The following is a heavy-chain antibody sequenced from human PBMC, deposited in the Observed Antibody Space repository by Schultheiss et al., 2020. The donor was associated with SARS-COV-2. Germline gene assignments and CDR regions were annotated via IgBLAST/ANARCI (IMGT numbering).Heavy chain of an antibody. CDR3: ARDLGLTYYDILTGQDYYYYGMDV. D-gene: IGHD3-9*01. CDR2: ISSNGGST. Sequence: GGSLRLSCAASGFTVSSNYMSWVRQAPGKGLEYVSAISSNGGSTYYADSVKGRFTISRDNSKNTLYLQMNSLRAEDTAVYYCARDLGLTYYDILTGQDYYYYGMDVWGQGTTVTVSS. J-gene: IGHJ6*02. CDR1: GFTVSSNY. V-gene: IGHV3-64*04.